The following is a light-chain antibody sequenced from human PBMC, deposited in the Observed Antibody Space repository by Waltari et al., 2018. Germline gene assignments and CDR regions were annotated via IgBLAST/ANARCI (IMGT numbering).Light chain of an antibody. CDR2: EVT. CDR3: SSYADSDNLV. J-gene: IGLJ3*02. V-gene: IGLV2-8*01. Sequence: QSALTQPPSASGSPGQSVTISCTGTSSDVGGYNSVSWYQQHPGKAPKLMIYEVTKRPSGVPDRFSGSKSGNTASLIVAGLQAEYEADYHCSSYADSDNLVFGGGTKLTVL. CDR1: SSDVGGYNS.